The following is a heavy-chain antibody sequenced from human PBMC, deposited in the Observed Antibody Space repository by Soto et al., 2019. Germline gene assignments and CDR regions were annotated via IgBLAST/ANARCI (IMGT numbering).Heavy chain of an antibody. CDR2: IYYSGSA. J-gene: IGHJ4*02. Sequence: PSETLSLTCTVSGGSISSSSYYWGWIRQPPGKGLEWIGSIYYSGSAYYNPSLKSRVTISVDTSKNQFSLKLSSVTAADTAFYYCATLYGDYASYWGQGPLVTVSS. V-gene: IGHV4-39*01. D-gene: IGHD4-17*01. CDR1: GGSISSSSYY. CDR3: ATLYGDYASY.